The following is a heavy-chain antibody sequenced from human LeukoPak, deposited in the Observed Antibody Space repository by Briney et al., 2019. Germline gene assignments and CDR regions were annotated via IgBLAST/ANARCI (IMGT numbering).Heavy chain of an antibody. V-gene: IGHV4-34*01. J-gene: IGHJ4*02. CDR1: GGAFSGYY. D-gene: IGHD2-2*01. Sequence: SETLSLTCGVSGGAFSGYYWSWIRQPPGKGLEWIGEINHSGSTNYNPSLKSRVTISVDTSKNQFSLKLSSVTAADTAVYYCARAHIVVVQGFLVATHKVHYFDYWGQGTLVTVSS. CDR2: INHSGST. CDR3: ARAHIVVVQGFLVATHKVHYFDY.